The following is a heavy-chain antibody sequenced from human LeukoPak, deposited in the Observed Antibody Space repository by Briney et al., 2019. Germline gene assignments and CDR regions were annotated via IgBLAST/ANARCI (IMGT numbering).Heavy chain of an antibody. Sequence: GGSLRLSCAASGFTFSSYSMNWVRQAPGKGLEWVSFISSSSSTIYYADSVKGRFTISRDNAKNSLYLQMNSLRAEDTAVYYCARDRGGRYSAIDYWGQGTLVTVSS. CDR2: ISSSSSTI. V-gene: IGHV3-48*04. CDR3: ARDRGGRYSAIDY. CDR1: GFTFSSYS. J-gene: IGHJ4*02. D-gene: IGHD1-26*01.